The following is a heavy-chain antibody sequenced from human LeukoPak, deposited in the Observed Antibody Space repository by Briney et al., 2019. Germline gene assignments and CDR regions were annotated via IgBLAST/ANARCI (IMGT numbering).Heavy chain of an antibody. CDR3: ARHYRSRYYYDSSGPFAD. CDR2: IYTSGST. Sequence: SETLSLTCTVSGGSISSYYWSWTRQPPGKGLEWIGYIYTSGSTNYNPSLKSRVTISVDTSKNQFSLKLSSVTAADTAVYYCARHYRSRYYYDSSGPFADWGQGTMVTVSS. V-gene: IGHV4-4*09. J-gene: IGHJ3*01. CDR1: GGSISSYY. D-gene: IGHD3-22*01.